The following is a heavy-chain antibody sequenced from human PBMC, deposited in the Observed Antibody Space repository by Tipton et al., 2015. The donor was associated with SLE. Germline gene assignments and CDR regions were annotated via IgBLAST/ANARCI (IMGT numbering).Heavy chain of an antibody. D-gene: IGHD6-13*01. CDR2: VYNDGST. V-gene: IGHV3-NL1*01. J-gene: IGHJ6*02. Sequence: SLRLSCAASGFTFSNYGMHWVRQAPGKGLEWVSVVYNDGSTHYADSVKGRFTSSRDNAKNSLYLQMNSLKTEDTALYFCAKDLGQATAVSYFFAMDVWGQGTTVTVSS. CDR1: GFTFSNYG. CDR3: AKDLGQATAVSYFFAMDV.